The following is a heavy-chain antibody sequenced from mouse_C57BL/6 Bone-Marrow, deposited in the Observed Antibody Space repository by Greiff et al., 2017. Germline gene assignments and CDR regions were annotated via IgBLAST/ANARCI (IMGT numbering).Heavy chain of an antibody. CDR1: GYTFTDYD. Sequence: QVQLQQSGAELVRPGASVTLSCKASGYTFTDYDMHWVKQTPVHGLEWIGAIDTETGGTAYNQKFKGKAILTADKSSSTAYMELRSLTSEDSYVYYCTKGCRLYYWGQGTTLPVSS. V-gene: IGHV1-15*01. J-gene: IGHJ2*01. CDR2: IDTETGGT. CDR3: TKGCRLYY.